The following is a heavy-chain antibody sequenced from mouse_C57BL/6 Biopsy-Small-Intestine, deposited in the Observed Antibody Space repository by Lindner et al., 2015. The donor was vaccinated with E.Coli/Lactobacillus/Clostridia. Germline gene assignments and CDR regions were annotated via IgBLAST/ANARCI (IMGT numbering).Heavy chain of an antibody. CDR1: GYTFTSYG. J-gene: IGHJ4*01. CDR3: ARGDLGAMDY. Sequence: VQLQESGAELARPGASVKLSCKASGYTFTSYGISWVKQRTRQGLEWIGEIYPRSGNTYYNEKFKGKATLTADKSSSTAYMELRSLTSEDSAVYFCARGDLGAMDYWGQGTSVTVSS. D-gene: IGHD4-1*01. V-gene: IGHV1-81*01. CDR2: IYPRSGNT.